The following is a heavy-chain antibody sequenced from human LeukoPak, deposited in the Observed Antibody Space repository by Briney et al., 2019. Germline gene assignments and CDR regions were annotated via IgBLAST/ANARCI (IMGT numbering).Heavy chain of an antibody. J-gene: IGHJ6*02. D-gene: IGHD5-18*01. CDR1: GFTFSSYA. Sequence: GRSLRLSCAASGFTFSSYAMHWVRQAPGKGLEWVAVISYDRSNKYYADSVKGRFTISRDNSKNTLYLQMNSLRAEDTAVYYCGRGDTAMAPYCYDGMDVWGQGTTVTVSS. CDR3: GRGDTAMAPYCYDGMDV. V-gene: IGHV3-30-3*01. CDR2: ISYDRSNK.